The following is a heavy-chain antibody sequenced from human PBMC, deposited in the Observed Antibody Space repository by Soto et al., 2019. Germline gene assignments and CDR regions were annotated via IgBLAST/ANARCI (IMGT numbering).Heavy chain of an antibody. J-gene: IGHJ4*02. Sequence: ASVKVSCKASGYTFTSYAMHWVRQAPGQRLEWMGWINAGNGNTKYSQKFQGRVTITRDTSASTAYMELSSLRSEDTAVYYCARGKYDFWRGYYGTTFFDYWGQGTLVTVSS. D-gene: IGHD3-3*01. CDR2: INAGNGNT. CDR3: ARGKYDFWRGYYGTTFFDY. CDR1: GYTFTSYA. V-gene: IGHV1-3*01.